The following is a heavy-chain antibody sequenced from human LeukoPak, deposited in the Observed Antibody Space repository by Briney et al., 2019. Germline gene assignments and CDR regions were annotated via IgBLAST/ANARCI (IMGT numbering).Heavy chain of an antibody. CDR2: IDSDSSGI. CDR3: AGDWSSSWYY. J-gene: IGHJ4*02. CDR1: GFNFRLHA. Sequence: PGGSLRLSCAGTGFNFRLHAMNWVRQAPGKGLEWVSYIDSDSSGILYADPVRGRFTISRDIAKNSLYLQIDSLRAEDTAVYYCAGDWSSSWYYWGQGTLVTVST. V-gene: IGHV3-48*04. D-gene: IGHD2-2*01.